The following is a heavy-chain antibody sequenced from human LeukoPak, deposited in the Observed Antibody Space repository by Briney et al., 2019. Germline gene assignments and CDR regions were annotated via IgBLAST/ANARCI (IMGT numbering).Heavy chain of an antibody. V-gene: IGHV3-9*01. Sequence: GGSLRLSCAASGFTFDDYAMPWVRQAPGKGLGWVSGISWNSGSIGSADSVKGRFTISRDNAKNSLYLQMNSLSAEDTALYYCAKLRPLGWFDPWGQGTLVTVSS. D-gene: IGHD3-3*01. CDR3: AKLRPLGWFDP. J-gene: IGHJ5*02. CDR1: GFTFDDYA. CDR2: ISWNSGSI.